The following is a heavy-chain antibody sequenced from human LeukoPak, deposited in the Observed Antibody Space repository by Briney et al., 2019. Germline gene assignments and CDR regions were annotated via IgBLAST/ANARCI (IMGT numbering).Heavy chain of an antibody. J-gene: IGHJ4*02. CDR2: FDPEDGET. CDR3: AALGTMVRRYFDY. V-gene: IGHV1-24*01. D-gene: IGHD3-10*01. CDR1: GYTLTELS. Sequence: EASVKVSCTVSGYTLTELSMHWVRQAPGKGLEWMGGFDPEDGETIYAQKFQGRVTMTEDTSTDTAYMELSSLRSEDTAVYYCAALGTMVRRYFDYWGQGTLVTVSS.